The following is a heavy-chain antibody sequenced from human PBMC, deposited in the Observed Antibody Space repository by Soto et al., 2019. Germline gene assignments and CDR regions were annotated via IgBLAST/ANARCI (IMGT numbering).Heavy chain of an antibody. CDR1: GFTFSSYG. J-gene: IGHJ5*02. CDR2: IWYDGSNK. D-gene: IGHD6-13*01. Sequence: GGSLRLSCAASGFTFSSYGMHWVRQAPGKGLEWVAVIWYDGSNKYYADSVKGRFTISRDNSKNTLYLQMNSLRAEDTAVYYCAREIAAAWLFGLDHWGQGTLVTVSS. V-gene: IGHV3-33*01. CDR3: AREIAAAWLFGLDH.